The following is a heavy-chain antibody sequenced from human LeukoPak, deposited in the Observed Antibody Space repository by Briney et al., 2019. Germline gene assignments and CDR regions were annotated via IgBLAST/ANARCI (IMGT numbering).Heavy chain of an antibody. J-gene: IGHJ6*03. CDR1: GGSFSGYY. Sequence: PSETLSLTCAVYGGSFSGYYWSWIRQPPGKGLEWIGEINHSGSTNYNPSLKSRVTISVDTSKNQFSLKLSSVTAADTAMYYCARHYDILTLYYMDVWGKGTTVTISS. CDR2: INHSGST. V-gene: IGHV4-34*01. CDR3: ARHYDILTLYYMDV. D-gene: IGHD3-9*01.